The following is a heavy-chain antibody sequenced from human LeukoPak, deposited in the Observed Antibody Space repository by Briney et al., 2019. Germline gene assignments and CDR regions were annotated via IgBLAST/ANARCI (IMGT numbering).Heavy chain of an antibody. V-gene: IGHV3-23*01. CDR3: RGSGSYYNVYNFDY. CDR1: GFTFSSYA. D-gene: IGHD3-10*01. Sequence: GGSLRLSCAASGFTFSSYAMSWVRQATGKGLEWVSAISGSGGSTYYADSVKGRFTISRDNSKNTLYLQMNSLRAEDTAVYYCRGSGSYYNVYNFDYWGQGTLVTVSS. CDR2: ISGSGGST. J-gene: IGHJ4*02.